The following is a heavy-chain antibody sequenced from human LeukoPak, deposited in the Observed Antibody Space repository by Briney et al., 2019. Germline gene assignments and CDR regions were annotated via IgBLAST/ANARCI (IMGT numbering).Heavy chain of an antibody. V-gene: IGHV3-7*01. D-gene: IGHD2-15*01. J-gene: IGHJ4*02. CDR2: IKQDGSEK. Sequence: GGSLRLSCAASRFTFSNYWMSWVRQAPGKGLEWVAKIKQDGSEKYYVDSVKGRFTISRDNAKNSLYLQMNSLRADDTAVYYCARGYCTGGSCSKYDYWGQGTLVTVSS. CDR1: RFTFSNYW. CDR3: ARGYCTGGSCSKYDY.